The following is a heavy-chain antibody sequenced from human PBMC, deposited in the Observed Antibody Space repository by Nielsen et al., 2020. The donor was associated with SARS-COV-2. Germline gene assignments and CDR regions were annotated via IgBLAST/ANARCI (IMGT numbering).Heavy chain of an antibody. D-gene: IGHD5-12*01. CDR1: GGSISSGGYY. CDR3: ARESSGYDHYNYGMDV. V-gene: IGHV4-31*03. CDR2: IYFSGRT. J-gene: IGHJ6*02. Sequence: SETLSLTCTVSGGSISSGGYYWSWIRHHPGKGLEWIGYIYFSGRTCYNPSLKSRVTISVDTSKNQFSLSLRSVTAPDTAVYYCARESSGYDHYNYGMDVWGQGTTVTVSS.